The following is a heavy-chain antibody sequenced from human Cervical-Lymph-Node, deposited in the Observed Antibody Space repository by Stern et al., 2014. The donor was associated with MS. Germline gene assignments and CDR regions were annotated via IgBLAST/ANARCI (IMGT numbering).Heavy chain of an antibody. D-gene: IGHD2-15*01. Sequence: QVQLQQWGAGLLKPSETLSLTCAVYGGSFSGYYWSWIRQPPGQGLEWIGEITHSGSAKYNPSLKSRVTISVDTSKNQFSLKLSSVTAADTAVYYCHIVVVAATGPLDYWGQGTLVTVSS. V-gene: IGHV4-34*01. J-gene: IGHJ4*02. CDR1: GGSFSGYY. CDR3: HIVVVAATGPLDY. CDR2: ITHSGSA.